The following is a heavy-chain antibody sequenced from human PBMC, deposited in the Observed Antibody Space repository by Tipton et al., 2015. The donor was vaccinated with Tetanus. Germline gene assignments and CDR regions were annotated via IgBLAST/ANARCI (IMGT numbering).Heavy chain of an antibody. D-gene: IGHD5-24*01. V-gene: IGHV1-69*01. CDR1: GGTFSNYG. Sequence: QLVQSGAEVKMPGSSVTVSCKASGGTFSNYGINWVRQAPGQGLEWMGGIVPMLDITNYAQNFQGRLTISADASTRTAYVELNSLTSDDTAVYYCARESWNRDAFDIWGRGTLVTVSS. CDR3: ARESWNRDAFDI. CDR2: IVPMLDIT. J-gene: IGHJ2*01.